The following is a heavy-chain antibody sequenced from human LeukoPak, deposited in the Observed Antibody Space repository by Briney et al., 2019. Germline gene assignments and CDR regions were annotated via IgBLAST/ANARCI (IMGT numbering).Heavy chain of an antibody. CDR3: ARDQGRSSSSTSDY. V-gene: IGHV3-21*01. D-gene: IGHD6-13*01. Sequence: GGSLRLSCAASGFTFSSYSMNWVRQAPGKGLEWVSSISSSSSYIYYADSVKGRFTISGDNAKNSLYLQMNSLRAADTAVYYCARDQGRSSSSTSDYWGQGTLVTVSS. CDR2: ISSSSSYI. J-gene: IGHJ4*02. CDR1: GFTFSSYS.